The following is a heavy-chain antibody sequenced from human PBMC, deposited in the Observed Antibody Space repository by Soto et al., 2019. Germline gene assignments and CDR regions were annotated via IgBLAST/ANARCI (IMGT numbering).Heavy chain of an antibody. J-gene: IGHJ6*02. CDR3: AGNQLPHPTSSSYGMDV. V-gene: IGHV1-69*13. CDR1: GGPFRRYA. Sequence: ASVKVSWRAYGGPFRRYAISWVRQTPGQGLEWMGGIIPIFGTANYAQKFQGRVTITADESTSTAYMELSSLRSEDTAVYSCAGNQLPHPTSSSYGMDVWGQGTTVTV. D-gene: IGHD2-2*01. CDR2: IIPIFGTA.